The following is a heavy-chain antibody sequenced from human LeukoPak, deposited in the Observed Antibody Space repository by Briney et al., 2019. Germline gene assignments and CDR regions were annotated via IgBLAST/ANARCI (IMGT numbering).Heavy chain of an antibody. V-gene: IGHV3-23*01. D-gene: IGHD6-6*01. CDR3: AKPSIPARPFLTYLYFYLDV. J-gene: IGHJ6*03. CDR2: VSGTGDKT. CDR1: EFTFSRFA. Sequence: GGSLRLSCVASEFTFSRFAMSWVRQSPGRGLEWIANVSGTGDKTHYTDSVKGRFTISRDNSKNPLFLHMSALRAADTAVYYCAKPSIPARPFLTYLYFYLDVWGEGTTVIVSS.